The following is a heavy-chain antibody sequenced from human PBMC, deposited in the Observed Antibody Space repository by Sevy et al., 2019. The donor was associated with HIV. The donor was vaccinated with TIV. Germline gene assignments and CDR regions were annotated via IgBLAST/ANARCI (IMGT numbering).Heavy chain of an antibody. J-gene: IGHJ6*02. CDR3: AGSYFDNSGCSPLYYYGMDV. D-gene: IGHD3-22*01. Sequence: ASVKVSCKASGGTFSNYAISWVRQAPGQGLEWMGGFIPMFDTANYAQKFQGNVTLTADGSRTTAYMELSSLRSDDTAVYYCAGSYFDNSGCSPLYYYGMDVWGQGTTVTVSS. CDR2: FIPMFDTA. V-gene: IGHV1-69*13. CDR1: GGTFSNYA.